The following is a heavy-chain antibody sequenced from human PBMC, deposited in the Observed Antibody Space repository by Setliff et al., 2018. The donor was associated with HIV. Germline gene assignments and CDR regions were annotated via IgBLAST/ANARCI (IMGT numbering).Heavy chain of an antibody. CDR3: ARARKGDWNLSYWFDP. CDR1: GFTFSSYS. CDR2: ISGSSSYI. Sequence: GGSLRLSCAASGFTFSSYSMNWVRQAPGKGLEWVSSISGSSSYIYYADSVKGRFTISRDNAKNSLYLQMNSLRAEDTAVYYCARARKGDWNLSYWFDPWGQGTLVTVSS. J-gene: IGHJ5*02. V-gene: IGHV3-21*01. D-gene: IGHD1-1*01.